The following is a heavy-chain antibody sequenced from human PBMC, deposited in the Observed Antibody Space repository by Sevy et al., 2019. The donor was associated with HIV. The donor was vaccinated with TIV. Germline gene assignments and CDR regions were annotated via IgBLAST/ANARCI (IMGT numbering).Heavy chain of an antibody. J-gene: IGHJ4*02. CDR3: AREIGGGNSF. CDR2: IKQDGSEK. V-gene: IGHV3-7*01. D-gene: IGHD1-1*01. Sequence: GGSLRLSCAASGFTFSSFWMHGVRQAPRKGLEWVANIKQDGSEKYYVHSVKGRFTISRDNAKNSLYLQMNSLRAEDTAVYYCAREIGGGNSFWGQGTLVTVSS. CDR1: GFTFSSFW.